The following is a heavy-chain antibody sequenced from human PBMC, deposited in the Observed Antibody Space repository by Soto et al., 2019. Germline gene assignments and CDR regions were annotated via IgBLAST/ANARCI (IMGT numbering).Heavy chain of an antibody. CDR1: GFTVSSNH. CDR2: IYSDGST. J-gene: IGHJ3*01. CDR3: ARAPSGARYNFAFDF. Sequence: GGSLRLSCAASGFTVSSNHMIWVRQVPGKGLEWVSLIYSDGSTYNADSVKGRFTISRDNSKNTLFLQMNSLRVEDMAVYYCARAPSGARYNFAFDFWGQGTLVTVSS. V-gene: IGHV3-66*01. D-gene: IGHD1-20*01.